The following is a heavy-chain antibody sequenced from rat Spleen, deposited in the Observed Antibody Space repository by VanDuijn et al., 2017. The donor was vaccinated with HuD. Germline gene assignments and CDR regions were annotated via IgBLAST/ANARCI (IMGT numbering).Heavy chain of an antibody. D-gene: IGHD1-6*01. CDR1: GFTFSDFF. V-gene: IGHV5-29*01. CDR3: TREDWVVDA. CDR2: ISSDGSST. J-gene: IGHJ4*01. Sequence: EVQLVESDGGLVQPGRSLKLSCAASGFTFSDFFMAWVRQAPAKGLEWVATISSDGSSTYYRDSVKGRFTISRDNAKSTLYLQMISLRSEDTATYYCTREDWVVDAWGQGASVTVSS.